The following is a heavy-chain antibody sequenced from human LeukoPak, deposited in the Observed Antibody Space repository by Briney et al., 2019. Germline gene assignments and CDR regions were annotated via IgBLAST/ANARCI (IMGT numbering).Heavy chain of an antibody. CDR3: ARDRVGARGYYYYYSMDV. J-gene: IGHJ6*03. CDR1: GFTFSDYY. CDR2: ISSSGSTI. D-gene: IGHD1-26*01. V-gene: IGHV3-11*04. Sequence: GGSLRLSCAASGFTFSDYYVSWIRQAPGKGLEGVSYISSSGSTIYYADSVKGRFTISRDNAKNSLYLQMNSLRAEDTAVYYCARDRVGARGYYYYYSMDVWGKGTTVTVSS.